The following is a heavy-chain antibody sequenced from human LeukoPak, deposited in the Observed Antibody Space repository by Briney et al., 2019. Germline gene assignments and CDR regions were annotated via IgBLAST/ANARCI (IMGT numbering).Heavy chain of an antibody. CDR2: IYSGGTT. CDR3: ARDRGATDDAFDV. CDR1: GFTFSSYW. Sequence: GGSLRLSCAASGFTFSSYWMSWVRQAPGKGLEWVSVIYSGGTTYYADSVKGRFTISRDNSKNTLYLQMNSLRAEDTAVFYCARDRGATDDAFDVWGQGTMVTVSS. V-gene: IGHV3-53*01. J-gene: IGHJ3*01. D-gene: IGHD1-26*01.